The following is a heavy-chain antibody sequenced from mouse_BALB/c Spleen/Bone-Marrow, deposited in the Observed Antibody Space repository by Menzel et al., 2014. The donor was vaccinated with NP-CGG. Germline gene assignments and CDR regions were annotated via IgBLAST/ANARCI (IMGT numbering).Heavy chain of an antibody. CDR2: XYPYNDGT. CDR3: ARSXXXXXXXXDX. V-gene: IGHV1S136*01. J-gene: IGHJ1*01. CDR1: GYTFTDYV. Sequence: EVKVVESGPELVKPGASVKMSCKASGYTFTDYVMHWVKQKPGQGLEWIGYXYPYNDGTEYTEKFKGKATLTLDKSSSTAYMDLSSLTSEDSTVYYCARSXXXXXXXXDXWGVGTTVTVSS.